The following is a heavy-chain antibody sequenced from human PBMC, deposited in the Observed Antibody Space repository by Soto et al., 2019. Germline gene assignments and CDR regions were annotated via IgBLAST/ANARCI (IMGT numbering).Heavy chain of an antibody. CDR1: GFTFSDYY. CDR2: SSNSGTFS. J-gene: IGHJ4*02. D-gene: IGHD1-1*01. V-gene: IGHV3-11*06. Sequence: GGSLRLSCEGSGFTFSDYYISWIRQAPGKGLEWISYSSNSGTFSRYADSVKGRFSISRDNTKNLLYLQMNSLRAEDTAVYYCARSGDNYNRLDYWGQGTPVTVST. CDR3: ARSGDNYNRLDY.